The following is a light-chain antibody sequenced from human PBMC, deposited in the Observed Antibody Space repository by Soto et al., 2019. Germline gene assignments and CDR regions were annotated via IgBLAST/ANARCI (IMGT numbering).Light chain of an antibody. CDR1: QSVGGT. Sequence: EILLTQSPATLSVSPGERATLSCRASQSVGGTLAWYQQKPGQAPRLLIYGASTRATGVPARFSGSGSGTEFTLTISSLQSEVLAVYYCQQYHDWPPLTFGGGTKVEIK. V-gene: IGKV3-15*01. CDR2: GAS. J-gene: IGKJ4*01. CDR3: QQYHDWPPLT.